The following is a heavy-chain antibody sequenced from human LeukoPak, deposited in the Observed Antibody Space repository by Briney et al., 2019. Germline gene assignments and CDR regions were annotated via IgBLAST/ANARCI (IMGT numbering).Heavy chain of an antibody. D-gene: IGHD1-26*01. CDR1: GYTFTNYG. CDR3: AKVPLHDASGRYYPH. Sequence: ASVKVSCKTSGYTFTNYGMHWVRQAPRQSLEWMGWINTGNGNTKSSQKFQDRVTLTRDTSASTAYMELNSLSSEDTAVYFCAKVPLHDASGRYYPHWGQGTLVTVSS. V-gene: IGHV1-3*04. CDR2: INTGNGNT. J-gene: IGHJ1*01.